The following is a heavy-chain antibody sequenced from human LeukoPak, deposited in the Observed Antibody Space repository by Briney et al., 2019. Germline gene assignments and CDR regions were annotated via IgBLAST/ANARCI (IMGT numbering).Heavy chain of an antibody. CDR2: VNPNSGGT. CDR3: ARDQYNWNDPAPFDY. V-gene: IGHV1-2*02. Sequence: ASVKVSCKASGYTFTGYYMHWVRQAPGQGLEWMGWVNPNSGGTNYAQKFQGRVTMTRDTSISTAYMELSRLRSDDTAVYYCARDQYNWNDPAPFDYWGQGTLVTVSS. D-gene: IGHD1-20*01. J-gene: IGHJ4*02. CDR1: GYTFTGYY.